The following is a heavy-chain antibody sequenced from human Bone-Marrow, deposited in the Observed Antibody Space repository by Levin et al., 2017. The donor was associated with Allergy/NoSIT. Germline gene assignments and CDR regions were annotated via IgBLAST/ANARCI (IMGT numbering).Heavy chain of an antibody. CDR2: ISGGSSTI. CDR1: GFTFSVYG. D-gene: IGHD2-21*02. CDR3: ARGRGGDGRDY. Sequence: PGESLKISCAASGFTFSVYGMRWVRQAPGKGLEWVSYISGGSSTIHYTESVKGRFTVSRDNAKTSLYLEMNSLRAEDTAVYYCARGRGGDGRDYWGQGILVIVSS. J-gene: IGHJ4*02. V-gene: IGHV3-48*01.